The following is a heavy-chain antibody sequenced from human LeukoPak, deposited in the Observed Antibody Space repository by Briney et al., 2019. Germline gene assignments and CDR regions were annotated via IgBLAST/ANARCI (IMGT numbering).Heavy chain of an antibody. CDR1: GGSISSYY. Sequence: PSETLSLTCTVSGGSISSYYWSWIRQPPGKGLEWIGYIYYSGSTNYNPSLKSRVTISVDTSENQFSLKLSSVTAADTAVYYCARGPGGYYDFWSGYYARSHFDYWGQGTLVTVSS. D-gene: IGHD3-3*01. J-gene: IGHJ4*02. V-gene: IGHV4-59*01. CDR3: ARGPGGYYDFWSGYYARSHFDY. CDR2: IYYSGST.